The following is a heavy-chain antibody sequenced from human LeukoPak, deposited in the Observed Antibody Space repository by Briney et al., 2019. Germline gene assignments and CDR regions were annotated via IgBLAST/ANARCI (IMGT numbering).Heavy chain of an antibody. CDR1: GFTFGDYA. CDR3: TSYDFWSGLYYYYYMDV. J-gene: IGHJ6*03. CDR2: IRSKAYGGTT. Sequence: PGGSLRLSCTASGFTFGDYAMSWVRQAPGKGLEWVGFIRSKAYGGTTEYAASAKGRFTISRDDSKSIAYLQMNSLKTEDTAVYYCTSYDFWSGLYYYYYMDVWGKGTTVTVSS. D-gene: IGHD3-3*01. V-gene: IGHV3-49*04.